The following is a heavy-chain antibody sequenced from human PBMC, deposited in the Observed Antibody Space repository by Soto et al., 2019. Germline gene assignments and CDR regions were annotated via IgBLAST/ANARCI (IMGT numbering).Heavy chain of an antibody. CDR2: IGTAGDT. Sequence: WGSLRLSCSASGFTFSSYDIHCCRQGPGKGLEWVSAIGTAGDTNYAGSVKGRFTISRENAKNSLYLQMNSLRAGDTAIYFCARAIGPTLFDYWGQGTLVTVSS. CDR1: GFTFSSYD. D-gene: IGHD3-22*01. CDR3: ARAIGPTLFDY. V-gene: IGHV3-13*04. J-gene: IGHJ4*02.